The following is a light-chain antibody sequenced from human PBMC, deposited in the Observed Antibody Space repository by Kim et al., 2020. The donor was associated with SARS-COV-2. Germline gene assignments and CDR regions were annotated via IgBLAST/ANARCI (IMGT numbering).Light chain of an antibody. Sequence: SYELTQPPSVSVSPGQTASITCSGDKLGDKYACWYQQNPGQSPVLVIYQDSKRPSGIPERFSGSNSGNTATLTISGTQAMDEADYYCQAWDSSTVVFCGG. V-gene: IGLV3-1*01. CDR2: QDS. CDR3: QAWDSSTVV. CDR1: KLGDKY. J-gene: IGLJ2*01.